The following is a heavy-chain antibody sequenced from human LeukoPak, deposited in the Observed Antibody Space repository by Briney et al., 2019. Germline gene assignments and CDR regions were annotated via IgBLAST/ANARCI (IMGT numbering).Heavy chain of an antibody. CDR1: GGSFSGYY. D-gene: IGHD2-2*01. CDR3: ARHRRGFGYCSSTSCYVLSWFDP. V-gene: IGHV4-34*01. J-gene: IGHJ5*02. CDR2: INHSGST. Sequence: SETLSLTCAVYGGSFSGYYWSWIRQPPGKGLEWIGEINHSGSTNYNPSLKSRVTISVDTSKNQLSLKLSSVTAADTAVYYCARHRRGFGYCSSTSCYVLSWFDPWGQGTLVTVSS.